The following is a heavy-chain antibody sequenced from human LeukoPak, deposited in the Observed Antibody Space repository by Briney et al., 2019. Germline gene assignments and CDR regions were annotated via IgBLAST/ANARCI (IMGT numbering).Heavy chain of an antibody. J-gene: IGHJ4*02. CDR3: ARDLNNWAYYYDSSGYSY. V-gene: IGHV1-18*01. CDR2: ISAYNGNT. CDR1: GYTFTSYG. Sequence: GASVKVSCKASGYTFTSYGISWVRQAPGQGLEWMGWISAYNGNTNYAQKLQGRVTMTTDTSSSTAYMELRSLRSDDTAVYYCARDLNNWAYYYDSSGYSYWGQGTLVTVSS. D-gene: IGHD3-22*01.